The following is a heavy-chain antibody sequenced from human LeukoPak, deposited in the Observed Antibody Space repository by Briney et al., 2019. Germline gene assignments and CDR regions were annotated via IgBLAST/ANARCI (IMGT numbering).Heavy chain of an antibody. J-gene: IGHJ4*02. CDR3: ARDRELGAIDY. D-gene: IGHD7-27*01. V-gene: IGHV3-21*01. Sequence: GGSLRLSCAASGFAFSGYSMNWVRQPPGKGLEWVSSIDSSRTYVYYADSVKGRSTISRDNAKNSLSLQMNSLRAEDTAVYYCARDRELGAIDYWGQGTLVTVSS. CDR2: IDSSRTYV. CDR1: GFAFSGYS.